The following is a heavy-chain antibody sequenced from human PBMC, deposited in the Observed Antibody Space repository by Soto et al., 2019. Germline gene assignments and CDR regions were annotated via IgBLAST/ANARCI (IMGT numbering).Heavy chain of an antibody. CDR3: ARAPYGSGVLDV. J-gene: IGHJ6*02. CDR1: CGSVTSYY. V-gene: IGHV4-59*02. D-gene: IGHD3-10*01. Sequence: SETLSLTCTVSCGSVTSYYWSCIRQPPGKALEWIGTIYYSGSTNYNPSLKSRVSLSVDTSKNQFSLKVGSVTAADTAVYFCARAPYGSGVLDVWGQGTTVTVSS. CDR2: IYYSGST.